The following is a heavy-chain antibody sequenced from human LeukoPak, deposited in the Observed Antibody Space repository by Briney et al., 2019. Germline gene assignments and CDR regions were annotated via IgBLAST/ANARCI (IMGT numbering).Heavy chain of an antibody. D-gene: IGHD6-6*01. CDR2: IRYDGSNK. J-gene: IGHJ3*02. V-gene: IGHV3-30*02. CDR1: GFTFSSYG. Sequence: GGSLRLSCAASGFTFSSYGMHWVSQAPGKGLEWVAFIRYDGSNKYYADSVKGRFTISRDNSKNTLYLQMNSLRAEDTAVYYCAKYSSSIENDAFDIWGQGTMVTVSS. CDR3: AKYSSSIENDAFDI.